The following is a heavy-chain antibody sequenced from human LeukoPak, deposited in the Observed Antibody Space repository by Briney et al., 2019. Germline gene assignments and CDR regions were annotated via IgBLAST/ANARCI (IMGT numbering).Heavy chain of an antibody. CDR3: ARVRDYYGSGSYYNIDY. Sequence: GGSLRLSCAASGFTFSSYSMNWVRQAPGKGLEWVSSISSSSSYIYYADSVKGRFTISRDNAKNSLYLQMNSLRAEDTAVYYCARVRDYYGSGSYYNIDYWGQGTLVTVSS. CDR1: GFTFSSYS. V-gene: IGHV3-21*01. D-gene: IGHD3-10*01. J-gene: IGHJ4*02. CDR2: ISSSSSYI.